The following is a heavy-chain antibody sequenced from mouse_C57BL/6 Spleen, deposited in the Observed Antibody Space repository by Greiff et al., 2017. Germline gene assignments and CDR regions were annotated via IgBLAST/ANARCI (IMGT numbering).Heavy chain of an antibody. D-gene: IGHD1-1*01. CDR2: ISGGGGNT. CDR3: ARQESAYGSKVPPYCDV. Sequence: DVLLVESGGGLVKPGGSLKLSCAASGFTFSSYTMSWVRQTPAKRLEWVATISGGGGNTYYPDSVKGRFPISRANAKNTLYLQLSRLRSEATASYYYARQESAYGSKVPPYCDVWGAGTTVTVSS. V-gene: IGHV5-9*01. CDR1: GFTFSSYT. J-gene: IGHJ1*01.